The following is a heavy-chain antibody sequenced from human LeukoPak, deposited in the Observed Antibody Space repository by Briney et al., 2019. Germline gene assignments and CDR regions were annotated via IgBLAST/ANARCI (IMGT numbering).Heavy chain of an antibody. V-gene: IGHV3-43D*03. CDR2: PSWDGGNN. CDR3: AKDMKTGTTERYYYGMDV. CDR1: RFTFDDIA. Sequence: PAVTLSFYCAAYRFTFDDIAMDRHRPAQGHGLKWVSNPSWDGGNNYYADHVKGRITISRDNSKTSMYLQMISLGAEDTALYYCAKDMKTGTTERYYYGMDVWGKGTTVTVSS. D-gene: IGHD1/OR15-1a*01. J-gene: IGHJ6*04.